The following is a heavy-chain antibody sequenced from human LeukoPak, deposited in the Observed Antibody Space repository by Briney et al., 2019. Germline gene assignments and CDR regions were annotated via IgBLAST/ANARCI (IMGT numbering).Heavy chain of an antibody. D-gene: IGHD3-3*01. CDR1: GFTFSNYW. J-gene: IGHJ4*02. V-gene: IGHV3-7*01. Sequence: GGSLRLSCAASGFTFSNYWMSWVRRAPGKVLEWVANIKQDGSETYYVDSVRGRFTISRDNAKNSLYLQMNSLRADDTAIYYCARDFWGAYRVDFYDYWGQGALVTVSS. CDR3: ARDFWGAYRVDFYDY. CDR2: IKQDGSET.